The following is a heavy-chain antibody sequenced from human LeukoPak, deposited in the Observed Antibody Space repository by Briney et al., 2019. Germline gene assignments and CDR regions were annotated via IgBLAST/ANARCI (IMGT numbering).Heavy chain of an antibody. J-gene: IGHJ4*02. CDR2: INPNSGGT. V-gene: IGHV1-2*02. Sequence: ASVKVSCKASGYTFTGYYMHWVRQSPGQGLAWMGCINPNSGGTNYAQKFQGRVTMTRDTSISTAYMELSRLRSDDTAVYYCARGLYYYGSGSYAGGYWGQGTLVTVSS. CDR3: ARGLYYYGSGSYAGGY. CDR1: GYTFTGYY. D-gene: IGHD3-10*01.